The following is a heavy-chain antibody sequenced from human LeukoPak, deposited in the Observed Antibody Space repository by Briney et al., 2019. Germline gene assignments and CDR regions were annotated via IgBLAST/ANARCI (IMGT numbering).Heavy chain of an antibody. CDR1: GFTFSSYS. V-gene: IGHV3-21*01. J-gene: IGHJ4*02. Sequence: GGSLRLSCAASGFTFSSYSMNWVRQAPGKGLEWVSSISSSSYMYYADSVKGRFTISRDNAKNSLYLQMNSLRAEDTAVYYCARTRRSRDGYNYSPPDYWGQGTLVTVSS. D-gene: IGHD5-24*01. CDR3: ARTRRSRDGYNYSPPDY. CDR2: ISSSSYM.